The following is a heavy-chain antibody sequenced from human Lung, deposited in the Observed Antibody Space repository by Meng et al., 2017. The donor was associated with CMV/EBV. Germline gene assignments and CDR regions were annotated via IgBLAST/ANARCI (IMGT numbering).Heavy chain of an antibody. J-gene: IGHJ4*02. D-gene: IGHD5-18*01. CDR3: ARALDTAMVTFDY. CDR1: GGSISSGDYY. CDR2: IYYSGST. V-gene: IGHV4-30-4*08. Sequence: QLPLQESGPGRVKPSQTLSLTCTVSGGSISSGDYYWSWIRQPPGKGLEWIGYIYYSGSTYYNPSLKSRVTISVDTSKNQFSLKLSSVTAADTAVYYCARALDTAMVTFDYWGQGTLVTVSS.